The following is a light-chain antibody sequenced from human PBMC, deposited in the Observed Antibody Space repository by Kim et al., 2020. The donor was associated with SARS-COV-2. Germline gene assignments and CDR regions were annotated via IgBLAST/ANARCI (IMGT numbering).Light chain of an antibody. V-gene: IGLV3-1*01. CDR2: QDS. CDR1: RLGVTY. J-gene: IGLJ2*01. CDR3: QAWDSNTLV. Sequence: SYELTQPPSVSVSPGQTASITCSGDRLGVTYACWYQQKSGQSPVLVIYQDSKRPSGIPERVSGSNSGNTATLTISGTQAMDEADYYCQAWDSNTLVFGGGTQLTVL.